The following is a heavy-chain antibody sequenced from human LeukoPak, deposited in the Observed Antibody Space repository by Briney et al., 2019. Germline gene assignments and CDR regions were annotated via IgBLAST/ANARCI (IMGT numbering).Heavy chain of an antibody. J-gene: IGHJ4*02. V-gene: IGHV1-69*04. Sequence: SVKVSCKASGGTFSSYAISWVRQAPGQGLEWMGRIIPILGIANYAQKFQGRVTITADKSTSTAYMELSSLRSEDTAVYYCARDSGGVTPDYFDYWGQGTLVTVSS. CDR3: ARDSGGVTPDYFDY. CDR1: GGTFSSYA. CDR2: IIPILGIA. D-gene: IGHD2-21*02.